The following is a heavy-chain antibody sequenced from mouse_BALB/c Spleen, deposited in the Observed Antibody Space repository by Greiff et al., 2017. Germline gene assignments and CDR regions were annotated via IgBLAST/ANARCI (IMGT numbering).Heavy chain of an antibody. J-gene: IGHJ1*01. CDR3: ARAWGNYWYFDV. CDR2: IWAGGST. V-gene: IGHV2-9*02. D-gene: IGHD2-1*01. CDR1: GFSLTSYG. Sequence: VQLVESGPGLVAPSQSLSITCTVSGFSLTSYGVHWVRQPPGKGLEWLGVIWAGGSTNYNSALMSRLSISKDNSKSQVFLKMNSLQTDDTAMYYCARAWGNYWYFDVWGAGTTVTVSS.